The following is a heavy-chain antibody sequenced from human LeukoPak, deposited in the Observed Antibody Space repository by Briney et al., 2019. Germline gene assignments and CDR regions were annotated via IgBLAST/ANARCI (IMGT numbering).Heavy chain of an antibody. Sequence: ASVKVSCKASGYTLTGYYMHWVRQAPGQGLEWMGWINPNSGGTNYAQKFQGWVTMTRDTSISTAYMELSRLRSDDTAVYYCARGGSSGGYLPNYFDYWGQGTLVTVSS. V-gene: IGHV1-2*04. D-gene: IGHD2-15*01. J-gene: IGHJ4*02. CDR3: ARGGSSGGYLPNYFDY. CDR2: INPNSGGT. CDR1: GYTLTGYY.